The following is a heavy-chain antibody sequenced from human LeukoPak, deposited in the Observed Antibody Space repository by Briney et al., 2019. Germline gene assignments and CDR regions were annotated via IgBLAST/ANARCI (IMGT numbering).Heavy chain of an antibody. D-gene: IGHD6-6*01. CDR2: INPNSGGT. Sequence: ASVKVSCKVSGYTFTGYYMHWVRQAPGQGLEWMGRINPNSGGTNYAQKFQGRVTMTRDTSISTAYMELSRLRSDDTAVYYCAEEYSSSGLDYWGQGTLVTVSS. CDR1: GYTFTGYY. V-gene: IGHV1-2*06. J-gene: IGHJ4*02. CDR3: AEEYSSSGLDY.